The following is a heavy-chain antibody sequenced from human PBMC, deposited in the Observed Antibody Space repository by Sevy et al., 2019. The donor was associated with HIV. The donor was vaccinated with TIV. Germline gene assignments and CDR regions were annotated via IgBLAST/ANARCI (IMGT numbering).Heavy chain of an antibody. CDR2: LSFGCGEI. J-gene: IGHJ4*02. CDR3: AREGCTKPHDY. Sequence: GGSLRLSCAASGFTFSKYSVSWVRQPPGKGLEWVSTLSFGCGEINYADSVEGRFTISRDNSKSSVYLQMNNLRPEDTAVYYCAREGCTKPHDYWGQGTLVTVSS. CDR1: GFTFSKYS. V-gene: IGHV3-23*01. D-gene: IGHD2-8*01.